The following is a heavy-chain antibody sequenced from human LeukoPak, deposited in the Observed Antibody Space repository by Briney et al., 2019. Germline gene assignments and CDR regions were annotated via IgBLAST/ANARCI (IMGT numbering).Heavy chain of an antibody. J-gene: IGHJ1*01. D-gene: IGHD4-11*01. CDR3: AKDAQRGFDYSNSLEY. CDR1: GFTFSHYA. V-gene: IGHV3-33*06. Sequence: PGGSLRLSCAASGFTFSHYAMHWVRQAPGRGLEWVAVIGNYGRNKYYADSVKGRFTISRDNSQNTLDLHMNSLRADDTAVYYCAKDAQRGFDYSNSLEYWGQGSLVTVSS. CDR2: IGNYGRNK.